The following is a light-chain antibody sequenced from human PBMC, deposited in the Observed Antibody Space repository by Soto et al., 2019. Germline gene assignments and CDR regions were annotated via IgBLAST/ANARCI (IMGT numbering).Light chain of an antibody. Sequence: DIEMMQSPSTLSASVGDRVTITCRASQSITTWLAWYQQKPGKAPKLLIYKATNVQTGVPSTFSGSGSGTEFSLTISSLQPEDFAIYYCQQYNDYQYTFGQGTSLEIK. CDR3: QQYNDYQYT. V-gene: IGKV1-5*03. CDR1: QSITTW. CDR2: KAT. J-gene: IGKJ2*01.